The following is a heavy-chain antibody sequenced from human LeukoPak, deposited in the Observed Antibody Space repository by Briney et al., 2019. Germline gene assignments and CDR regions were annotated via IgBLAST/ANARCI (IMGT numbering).Heavy chain of an antibody. D-gene: IGHD1-7*01. V-gene: IGHV3-23*01. CDR1: GFTFSSYA. Sequence: PGGSLRLSCAASGFTFSSYAMSWVRQAPGKGLEWVSAIRRTGGSTYYADSVKGRFTISRDNSKNTLYLQMNSLRAEDTAVYYCAKDRAQLELRVFDYWGQGTLVTVSS. J-gene: IGHJ4*02. CDR3: AKDRAQLELRVFDY. CDR2: IRRTGGST.